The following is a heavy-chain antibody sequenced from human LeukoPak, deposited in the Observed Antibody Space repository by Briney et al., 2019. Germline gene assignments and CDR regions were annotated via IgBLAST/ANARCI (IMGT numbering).Heavy chain of an antibody. CDR3: AKDRIIYGSGSYTSYDY. CDR2: ISGSGGNT. CDR1: GFTFSSYA. Sequence: PGGSLRLSCAGSGFTFSSYAMSWVRQAPGKGLEWVSAISGSGGNTYNADSVKGRFTISRDNSKNTLYLQMNSLRAEDTAVYYCAKDRIIYGSGSYTSYDYWGQGTLVTVSS. J-gene: IGHJ4*02. V-gene: IGHV3-23*01. D-gene: IGHD3-10*01.